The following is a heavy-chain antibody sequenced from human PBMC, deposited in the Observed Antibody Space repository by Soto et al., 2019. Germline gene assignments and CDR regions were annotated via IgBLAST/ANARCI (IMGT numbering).Heavy chain of an antibody. J-gene: IGHJ5*02. D-gene: IGHD3-22*01. V-gene: IGHV5-51*01. Sequence: PGESLKISCKGSGYSFTSYWIGWVRQMPGKGLEWMGIIYPGDSDTRYSPSFQGQVTISADKSISTAYLQWSSLKASDTAMYYCARVPRDTSGSYQLKWFDPWGQGTLVTVS. CDR2: IYPGDSDT. CDR1: GYSFTSYW. CDR3: ARVPRDTSGSYQLKWFDP.